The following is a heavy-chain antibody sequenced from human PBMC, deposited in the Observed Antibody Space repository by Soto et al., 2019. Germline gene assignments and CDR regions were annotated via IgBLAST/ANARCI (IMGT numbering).Heavy chain of an antibody. Sequence: QVQLVESGGGVVQPGRSLRLSCAASGFTFSSYGMHWVRQAPGKGLEWVAVISYDGSNKYYADSVKGRFTISRDNSKNTLYLQMTSLRAEDTAVYYCARGPLTVAGPLINWGQGTLVTVSS. V-gene: IGHV3-30*03. CDR3: ARGPLTVAGPLIN. CDR1: GFTFSSYG. J-gene: IGHJ4*02. D-gene: IGHD6-19*01. CDR2: ISYDGSNK.